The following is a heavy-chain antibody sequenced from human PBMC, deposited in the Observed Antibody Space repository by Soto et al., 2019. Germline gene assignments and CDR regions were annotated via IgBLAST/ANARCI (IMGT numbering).Heavy chain of an antibody. CDR2: IYYSGST. D-gene: IGHD6-25*01. CDR3: ASHEAGWYFDS. V-gene: IGHV4-39*01. Sequence: SETLSLTCTVSRGSISSGTNYWAWIRQPPGKGLEWIANIYYSGSTFYNPSLKSRVTISLDTSNNQFSLKLRSVTAADTAVYYGASHEAGWYFDSWGQGTLVTVSS. CDR1: RGSISSGTNY. J-gene: IGHJ4*02.